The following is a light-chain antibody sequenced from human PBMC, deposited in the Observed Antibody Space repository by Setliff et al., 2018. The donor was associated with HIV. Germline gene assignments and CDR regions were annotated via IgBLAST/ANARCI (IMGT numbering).Light chain of an antibody. CDR3: QSYDSSLSGSYV. CDR1: XSNIGADYD. J-gene: IGLJ1*01. V-gene: IGLV1-40*01. Sequence: RPPSXXXXPGXXXXXSCTXXXSNIGADYDVHWYQQLPXXXPKLLIYGNVNRPPGVXDRFSGSKSGTSASLAITGLQADDEADYYCQSYDSSLSGSYVFGTGTKGTVL. CDR2: GNV.